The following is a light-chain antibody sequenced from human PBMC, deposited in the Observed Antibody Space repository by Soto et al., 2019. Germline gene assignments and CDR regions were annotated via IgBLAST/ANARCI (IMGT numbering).Light chain of an antibody. CDR3: QQTYSALWT. Sequence: DIQMTQSPSSLSASVGDRVTISCRASQTITTYLNWYQQKPGKAPKLLIYAASSLHSGVPSRFSGSGSGTDFTLTISSLQPEDCAAYYCQQTYSALWTFGQGTKLEIK. CDR1: QTITTY. CDR2: AAS. V-gene: IGKV1-39*01. J-gene: IGKJ1*01.